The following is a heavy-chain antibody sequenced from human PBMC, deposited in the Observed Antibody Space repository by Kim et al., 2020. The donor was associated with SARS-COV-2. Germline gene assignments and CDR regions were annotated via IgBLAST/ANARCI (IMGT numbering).Heavy chain of an antibody. J-gene: IGHJ3*01. CDR3: VRRPTCDRGGYFNKSGFD. CDR2: IYSATSI. D-gene: IGHD3-22*01. CDR1: GFTFSSHP. Sequence: GGSLRLSCAASGFTFSSHPMGWVRQAPGKGLEYVSIIYSATSITHADAVEGRFAISRDDYKNTLYLQMNSLRAADTAVEYCVRRPTCDRGGYFNKSGFD. V-gene: IGHV3-23*03.